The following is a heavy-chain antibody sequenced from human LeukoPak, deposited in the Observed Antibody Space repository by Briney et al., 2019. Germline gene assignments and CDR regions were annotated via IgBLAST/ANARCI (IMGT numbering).Heavy chain of an antibody. J-gene: IGHJ4*02. CDR2: ISSSSSYI. CDR1: GFTFSSYS. D-gene: IGHD6-6*01. Sequence: PGGSLRLSCGASGFTFSSYSMNWVRQAPGKGLEWVSSISSSSSYIYYADSVKGRFTISRDNAKNSLFLQMNSLRAEDTAVYYCAKVPYSSSSGYFDYWGQGTLVTVSS. CDR3: AKVPYSSSSGYFDY. V-gene: IGHV3-21*01.